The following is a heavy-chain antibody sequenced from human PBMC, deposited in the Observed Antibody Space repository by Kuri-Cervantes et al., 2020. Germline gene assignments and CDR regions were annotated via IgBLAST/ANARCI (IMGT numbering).Heavy chain of an antibody. CDR1: GGSIINYY. J-gene: IGHJ4*02. Sequence: SETLSLTCTVSGGSIINYYWSWIRQPPGKGLEWIGYIYYSGSTDYNPSLKSRVTISVDTSKNQFSLKLTSVTAADTAVYYCARGGYSYGYYFDYWGQGTLVTVSS. V-gene: IGHV4-59*01. CDR2: IYYSGST. CDR3: ARGGYSYGYYFDY. D-gene: IGHD5-18*01.